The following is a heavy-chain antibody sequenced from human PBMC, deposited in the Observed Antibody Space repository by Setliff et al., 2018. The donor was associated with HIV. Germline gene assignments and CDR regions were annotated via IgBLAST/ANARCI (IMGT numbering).Heavy chain of an antibody. Sequence: PGGSLRLSCAASELTFSNYAMTWVRQAPGKGLEWVSSLRGSGGSTYYADSVKGRFTISRDNSKNTLYLRMNSLRAEDTAVYYCARGGFNHAFDIWGQGTMVTVSS. CDR3: ARGGFNHAFDI. CDR2: LRGSGGST. D-gene: IGHD2-15*01. V-gene: IGHV3-23*01. CDR1: ELTFSNYA. J-gene: IGHJ3*02.